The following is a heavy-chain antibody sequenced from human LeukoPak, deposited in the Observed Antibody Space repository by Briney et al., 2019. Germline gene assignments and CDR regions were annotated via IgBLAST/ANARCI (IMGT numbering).Heavy chain of an antibody. CDR3: AKGHSDFGTGFDG. J-gene: IGHJ4*02. D-gene: IGHD4-17*01. CDR1: GFTFSTYG. CDR2: ISGTGDRT. V-gene: IGHV3-23*01. Sequence: GRSLRLSCAASGFTFSTYGMQWVRQAPGEGLECVSVISGTGDRTYYADSVKGRFTISRDNSKKTVDLQMNSLRAEDTAVYFCAKGHSDFGTGFDGWGQGTLVTVSS.